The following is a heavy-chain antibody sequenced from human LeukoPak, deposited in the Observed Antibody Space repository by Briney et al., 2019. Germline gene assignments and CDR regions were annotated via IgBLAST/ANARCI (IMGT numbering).Heavy chain of an antibody. J-gene: IGHJ4*02. D-gene: IGHD2-15*01. CDR2: ITGGGGST. Sequence: PGGSLRLSCAASGFTFSSLGMQWVRQAPGKGLEWVSHITGGGGSTDYADSVKGRFTISRGNSKNTLYLQMNILRAEDTAVYYCASRDVCSGGTCYGIAYWGQGTLVTVSS. CDR3: ASRDVCSGGTCYGIAY. CDR1: GFTFSSLG. V-gene: IGHV3-23*01.